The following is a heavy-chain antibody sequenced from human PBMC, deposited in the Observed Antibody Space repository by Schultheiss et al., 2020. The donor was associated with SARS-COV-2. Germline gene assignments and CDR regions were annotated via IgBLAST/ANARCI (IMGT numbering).Heavy chain of an antibody. CDR3: ARGSSGGYFYGLDV. V-gene: IGHV3-30*03. Sequence: GESLKISCAASGFTFSSYGMHWVRQAPGKGLEWVAVISYDGSNKHYADSVKGRFTISRDNSKNTLYLQMNSLRAEDTAIYYCARGSSGGYFYGLDVWGQGTTVTVSS. J-gene: IGHJ6*02. D-gene: IGHD2-15*01. CDR1: GFTFSSYG. CDR2: ISYDGSNK.